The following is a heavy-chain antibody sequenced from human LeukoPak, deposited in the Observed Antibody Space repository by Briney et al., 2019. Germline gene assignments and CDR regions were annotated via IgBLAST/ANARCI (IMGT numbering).Heavy chain of an antibody. J-gene: IGHJ4*02. CDR2: IYYSGST. Sequence: SETLSLTCTVSGGSISSSSYYWGWIRQPPGKGLEWIGSIYYSGSTNYNPSLKSRVTISVDTSKNQFSLKLSSVTAADTAVYYCARTRWYPDYWGQGTLVTVSS. CDR1: GGSISSSSYY. CDR3: ARTRWYPDY. D-gene: IGHD4-23*01. V-gene: IGHV4-39*01.